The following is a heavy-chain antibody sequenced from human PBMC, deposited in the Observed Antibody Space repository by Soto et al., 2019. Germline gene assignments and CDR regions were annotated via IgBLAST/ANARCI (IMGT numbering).Heavy chain of an antibody. CDR3: ARDHYNSSSWYGPAHSSDP. J-gene: IGHJ5*02. V-gene: IGHV1-46*03. CDR1: GYTFTSYY. CDR2: INPSGGST. Sequence: ASVKVSCKASGYTFTSYYMHWVRQAPGQGLEWMGIINPSGGSTSYAQKFQGRVTMTRDTSTSTVYMELSSLRSEDTAVYYCARDHYNSSSWYGPAHSSDPWGQGAQVTVSS. D-gene: IGHD6-13*01.